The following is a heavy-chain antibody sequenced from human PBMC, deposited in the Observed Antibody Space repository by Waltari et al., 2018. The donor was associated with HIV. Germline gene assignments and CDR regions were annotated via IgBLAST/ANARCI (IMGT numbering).Heavy chain of an antibody. Sequence: QLQLQESGPGLVKPSETLSLTCTVSGGSISGSSYYWGWVRQPPGKGLEWIGTIYYSGSTYYNPALNSRVTISVDTSKNQFSLKLSSVTAADTAVYYCARRGYWSSISCYRPRYFDYWGQGTLVTVSS. CDR3: ARRGYWSSISCYRPRYFDY. J-gene: IGHJ4*02. CDR1: GGSISGSSYY. V-gene: IGHV4-39*01. D-gene: IGHD2-2*01. CDR2: IYYSGST.